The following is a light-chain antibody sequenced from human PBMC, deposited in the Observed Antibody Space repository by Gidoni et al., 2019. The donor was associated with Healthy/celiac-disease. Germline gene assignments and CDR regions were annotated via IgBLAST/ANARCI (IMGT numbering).Light chain of an antibody. CDR2: GAS. CDR3: QQYNNWPET. J-gene: IGKJ1*01. CDR1: QSVSSN. Sequence: EIVMTQSPATLSVSPGERATLSCRASQSVSSNLAWYQQKPGQAPRLLIYGASTRATGIPARFSGGVSGTEFTLTISRLQSEDFSVFYCQQYNNWPETFGQGTKVEIK. V-gene: IGKV3-15*01.